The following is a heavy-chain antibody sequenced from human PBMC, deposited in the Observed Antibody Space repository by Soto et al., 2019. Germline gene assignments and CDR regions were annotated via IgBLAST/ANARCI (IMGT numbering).Heavy chain of an antibody. Sequence: SGGSLRLSCAASGFTFSSYSMNWVRQAPGKGLEWVSSISSSSSYIYYADSVKGRFTISRDNAKNSLYLQMNSLRAEDTAVYYCARDLPYRSRGQTTNYYGMDVWGQGTTVTVSS. CDR1: GFTFSSYS. D-gene: IGHD1-26*01. J-gene: IGHJ6*02. CDR2: ISSSSSYI. V-gene: IGHV3-21*01. CDR3: ARDLPYRSRGQTTNYYGMDV.